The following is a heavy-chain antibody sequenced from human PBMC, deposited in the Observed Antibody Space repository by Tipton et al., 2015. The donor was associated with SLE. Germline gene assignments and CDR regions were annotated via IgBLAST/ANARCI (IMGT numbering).Heavy chain of an antibody. CDR2: IYHSGST. J-gene: IGHJ6*03. D-gene: IGHD2-2*02. Sequence: TLSLTCTVSGYSISSGYYWGWIRQPPGKGLEWIGSIYHSGSTYYNPSLKSRVTISVDTSKNQFSLKLSSVTAADTAVYYCASPHTDDYYYYYMDVWGKGTTVTVSS. V-gene: IGHV4-38-2*02. CDR1: GYSISSGYY. CDR3: ASPHTDDYYYYYMDV.